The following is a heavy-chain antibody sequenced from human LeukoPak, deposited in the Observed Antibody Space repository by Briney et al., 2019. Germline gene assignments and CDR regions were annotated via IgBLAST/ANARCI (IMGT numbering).Heavy chain of an antibody. CDR1: GFTFDDYA. V-gene: IGHV3-9*01. Sequence: GGSLRLSCAASGFTFDDYAMHWVRQAPGKGLEWVSGISWNSGSIGYADSVKGRFTISRDNAKNSLYLQMNSLRAEDTALYYCAKLVDYDFWSGSNGMDVWGQGTTVTVSS. CDR3: AKLVDYDFWSGSNGMDV. J-gene: IGHJ6*02. D-gene: IGHD3-3*01. CDR2: ISWNSGSI.